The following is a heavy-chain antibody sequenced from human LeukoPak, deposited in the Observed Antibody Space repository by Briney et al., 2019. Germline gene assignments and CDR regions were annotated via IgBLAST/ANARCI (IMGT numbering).Heavy chain of an antibody. J-gene: IGHJ4*02. V-gene: IGHV4-34*01. D-gene: IGHD1/OR15-1a*01. Sequence: KPSETLSLTCAVYGGSFSGYYWSWIRQPPGKGLEWIGEINHSGSTNYNPSLKSRVTISVDTSKNQFSLKLSSVTAADTAVYYCARVPAEAATRPRTIDNWGQEPLVTSPQ. CDR2: INHSGST. CDR3: ARVPAEAATRPRTIDN. CDR1: GGSFSGYY.